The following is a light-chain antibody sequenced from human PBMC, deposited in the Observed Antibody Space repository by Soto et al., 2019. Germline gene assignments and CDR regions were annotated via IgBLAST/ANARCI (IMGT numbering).Light chain of an antibody. J-gene: IGKJ1*01. CDR2: AAS. Sequence: DIQMTQSPSSLSASVGDRVTITCRASQGISNYIAWYQQKPGKVPKLLIYAASTLQSGGPYRFSGSGSGTDFNLSISSLQPEDVATYDCQQYTSAPLTFGQGTKVEIK. V-gene: IGKV1-27*01. CDR3: QQYTSAPLT. CDR1: QGISNY.